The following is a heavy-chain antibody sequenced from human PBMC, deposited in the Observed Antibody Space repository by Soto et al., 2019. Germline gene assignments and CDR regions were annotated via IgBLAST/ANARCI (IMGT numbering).Heavy chain of an antibody. J-gene: IGHJ6*02. CDR3: ATGRGLYYYYGMDV. Sequence: EVQLLESGGGLVQPGGSLRLSCAASGFTFSSYAMSWVRQAPGKGLEWVSAISGSGGSTYYADSVKGRFTISRDNSKNTLYLQMNSRRAEDTAVDYCATGRGLYYYYGMDVWGQGTTVTVSS. D-gene: IGHD3-10*01. CDR1: GFTFSSYA. V-gene: IGHV3-23*01. CDR2: ISGSGGST.